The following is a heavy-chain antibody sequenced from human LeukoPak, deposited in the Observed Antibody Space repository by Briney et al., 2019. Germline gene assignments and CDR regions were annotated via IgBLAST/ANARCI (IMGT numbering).Heavy chain of an antibody. CDR3: VKRSSGGRPYYFHY. J-gene: IGHJ4*02. CDR2: ITEGGCDT. D-gene: IGHD3-16*01. V-gene: IGHV3-23*01. Sequence: GWSLTESCPAAGFTFGSFAMSWVGQPAGKGLAWVSAITEGGCDTYFRDSVKGRFPISTDNSKDTLSLQMNSLRVEDTAVYYCVKRSSGGRPYYFHYWGQGTLVTVSS. CDR1: GFTFGSFA.